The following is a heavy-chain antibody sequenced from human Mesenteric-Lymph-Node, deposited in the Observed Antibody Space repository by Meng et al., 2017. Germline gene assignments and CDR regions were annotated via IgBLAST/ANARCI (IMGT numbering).Heavy chain of an antibody. V-gene: IGHV3-74*02. CDR2: INSDGSST. CDR3: ARVFDYGDYVGY. D-gene: IGHD4-17*01. J-gene: IGHJ4*02. CDR1: RFTFSSYW. Sequence: EVLLGESGGNFVQPGGSLRLSCAASRFTFSSYWMHWVRQAPGKGLVWVSRINSDGSSTSYADSVKGRFTISRDNAKNTLYLQMNSLRAEDTAVYYCARVFDYGDYVGYWGQGTLVTVSS.